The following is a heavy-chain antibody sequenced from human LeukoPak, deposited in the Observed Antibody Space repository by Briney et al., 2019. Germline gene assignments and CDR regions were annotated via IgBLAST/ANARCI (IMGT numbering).Heavy chain of an antibody. CDR2: IYYSGST. CDR3: ASSAGGGDFLYGY. Sequence: SETLSLTCTVSGGSLSSSYWSWIRQPPGKGLQWIGYIYYSGSTNYNPSLKSRITISLDTSKNQFSLKLSSVTAADAAVYYCASSAGGGDFLYGYWGQRTLVTVSS. D-gene: IGHD2-21*02. V-gene: IGHV4-59*01. CDR1: GGSLSSSY. J-gene: IGHJ4*02.